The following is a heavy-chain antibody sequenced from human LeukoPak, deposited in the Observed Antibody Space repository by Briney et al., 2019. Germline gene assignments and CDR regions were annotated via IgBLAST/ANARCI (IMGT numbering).Heavy chain of an antibody. CDR1: RFTVSSNY. CDR2: MYSGGST. J-gene: IGHJ3*02. CDR3: ARGPSFPPGAFDI. Sequence: PGGSLRLSCAASRFTVSSNYMSWVRQAPGKGLEWVSVMYSGGSTYYADSVRGRFTISRDSSKNTLYLQMNSLRAEDTAVYYCARGPSFPPGAFDIWGQGTMVTVSS. V-gene: IGHV3-53*01.